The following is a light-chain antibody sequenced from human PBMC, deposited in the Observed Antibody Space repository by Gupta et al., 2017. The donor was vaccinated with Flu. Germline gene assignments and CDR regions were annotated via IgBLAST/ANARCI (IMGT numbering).Light chain of an antibody. CDR3: CSYAGSYTLV. CDR1: SSDVGGYNY. V-gene: IGLV2-11*01. J-gene: IGLJ3*02. Sequence: QSALTQPRAVSASPGHSAIIPCTGTSSDVGGYNYVSWYQQHPGKAPKLMIDEVRKRPSGVPDRFSGSKYGNTASLTISGLQAEDEADYYCCSYAGSYTLVFGGGTKLTVL. CDR2: EVR.